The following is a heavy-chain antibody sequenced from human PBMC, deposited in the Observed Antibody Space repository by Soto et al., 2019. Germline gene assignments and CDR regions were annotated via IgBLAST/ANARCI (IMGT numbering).Heavy chain of an antibody. D-gene: IGHD3-10*01. CDR1: GGTFSTYG. V-gene: IGHV1-69*13. Sequence: SVKVSCKASGGTFSTYGINWVRQAPGQGLEWVGGIIPIFGTTGYAQNFQGRVTITADESTSTAYMELSSLRSEDTAVYYCARETPTSTPNYNYYYYGMDVWGQGTTVTVSS. J-gene: IGHJ6*02. CDR2: IIPIFGTT. CDR3: ARETPTSTPNYNYYYYGMDV.